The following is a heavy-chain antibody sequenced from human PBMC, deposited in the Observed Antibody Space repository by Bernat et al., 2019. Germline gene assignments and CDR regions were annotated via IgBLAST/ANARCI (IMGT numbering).Heavy chain of an antibody. V-gene: IGHV3-23*04. Sequence: EVQLVESGGGLVQPGGSLRLSCAASGFTFSSYAMSWVRQAPGKGLEWVSASSGSGGSTYSADSRTDRFTISRDNSKNTLYLQMNSLRAEDTAVYYCAKVRSQWLVNSWRRAAFDIWGQGTMVTVSS. CDR2: SSGSGGST. CDR3: AKVRSQWLVNSWRRAAFDI. J-gene: IGHJ3*02. CDR1: GFTFSSYA. D-gene: IGHD6-19*01.